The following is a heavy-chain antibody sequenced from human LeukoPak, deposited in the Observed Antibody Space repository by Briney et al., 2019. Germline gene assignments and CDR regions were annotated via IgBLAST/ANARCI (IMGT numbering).Heavy chain of an antibody. CDR2: IWYDGSKK. CDR1: GFTLSRNG. V-gene: IGHV3-33*01. D-gene: IGHD6-19*01. CDR3: ARDHSGWYVDY. Sequence: PGGSLRLSCAASGFTLSRNGMRWVRQAPGKGLEWVGDIWYDGSKKYYADSVKGRFTISRDISKNTVYLQMDSLRAEDTAVYYCARDHSGWYVDYWGQGTLVTVSS. J-gene: IGHJ4*02.